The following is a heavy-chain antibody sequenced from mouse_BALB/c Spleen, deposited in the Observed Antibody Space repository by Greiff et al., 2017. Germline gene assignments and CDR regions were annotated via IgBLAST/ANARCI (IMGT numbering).Heavy chain of an antibody. CDR2: IYPGDGDT. V-gene: IGHV1-80*01. CDR3: ARGYDEAMDY. J-gene: IGHJ4*01. D-gene: IGHD2-14*01. Sequence: VQLQQSGAELVRPGSSVKISCKASGYAFSSYWMNWVKQRPGQGLEWIGQIYPGDGDTNYNGKFKGKATLTADKSSSTAYMQLSSLTSEDSAVYFCARGYDEAMDYWGQGTSVTVSS. CDR1: GYAFSSYW.